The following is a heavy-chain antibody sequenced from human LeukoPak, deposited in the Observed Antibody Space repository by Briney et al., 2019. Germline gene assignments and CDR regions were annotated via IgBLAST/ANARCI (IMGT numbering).Heavy chain of an antibody. J-gene: IGHJ6*02. D-gene: IGHD3-22*01. Sequence: SETLSLTCTVSGGSISSYYWSWIRQPPGKGLEWIGYIYYSGSTNYNPSLKSRVTISVDTSKNQFSLKLSSVTAADTVVYYCARVYYYDSSGYYRGLYYYGMDVWGQGTTVTVSS. CDR2: IYYSGST. V-gene: IGHV4-59*01. CDR1: GGSISSYY. CDR3: ARVYYYDSSGYYRGLYYYGMDV.